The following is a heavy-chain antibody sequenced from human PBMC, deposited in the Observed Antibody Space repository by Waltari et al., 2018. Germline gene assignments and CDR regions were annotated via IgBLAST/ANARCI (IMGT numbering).Heavy chain of an antibody. V-gene: IGHV3-7*03. CDR1: GFTFSSHW. CDR3: ARGPSAGRSLGY. Sequence: DVQLVESGGGLVQPGGSLRLSCVASGFTFSSHWMSWVRQSPGKGLEWVANIKQDGSDEDYVDSVKGRFTISRDNAKNSLYLQMNSLRVEDTAVYYCARGPSAGRSLGYWGQGTLVTVSS. CDR2: IKQDGSDE. J-gene: IGHJ4*02. D-gene: IGHD7-27*01.